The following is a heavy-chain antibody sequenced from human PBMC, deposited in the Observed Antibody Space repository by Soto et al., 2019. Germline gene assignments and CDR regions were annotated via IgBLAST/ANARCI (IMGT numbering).Heavy chain of an antibody. Sequence: ESVGGVVPPGRSLRLSCAASGFIFSSYGMHWVRQAPGKGLEWVAVISYDGSSKYYADSVKGRFTISRDNSENTLHLQMNSLRAEDTAMYYCAKGGEYQLLRIYFDYWGQGTPVTVSS. V-gene: IGHV3-30*18. D-gene: IGHD2-2*01. CDR2: ISYDGSSK. CDR1: GFIFSSYG. J-gene: IGHJ4*02. CDR3: AKGGEYQLLRIYFDY.